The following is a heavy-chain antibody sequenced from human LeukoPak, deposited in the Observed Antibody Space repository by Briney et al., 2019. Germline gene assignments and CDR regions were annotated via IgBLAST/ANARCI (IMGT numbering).Heavy chain of an antibody. J-gene: IGHJ4*02. Sequence: KPSETLSLTCAVYGGSFSGYSWSWIRQPPGKGLEWIGEINHSGSTNYNPSLKSRVTISVDTSKNQFSLKLSSVTAADTAVYYCARLYYETGGYYYIDYWGQGTLVTVSS. V-gene: IGHV4-34*01. CDR1: GGSFSGYS. D-gene: IGHD3-22*01. CDR3: ARLYYETGGYYYIDY. CDR2: INHSGST.